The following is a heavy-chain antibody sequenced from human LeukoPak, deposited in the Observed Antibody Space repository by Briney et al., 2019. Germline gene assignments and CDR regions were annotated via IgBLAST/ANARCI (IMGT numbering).Heavy chain of an antibody. J-gene: IGHJ4*02. V-gene: IGHV1-2*06. CDR1: GYTFTGYY. D-gene: IGHD2-15*01. CDR2: MNPNSGGT. CDR3: ARTGSGVDY. Sequence: GASVKVSCKASGYTFTGYYMHWVRQAPGQGLVWMGRMNPNSGGTNYAQKFQDRVTMTRDTSISTAYMELSRLRSDDTAVYYCARTGSGVDYWGQGTLVTVSS.